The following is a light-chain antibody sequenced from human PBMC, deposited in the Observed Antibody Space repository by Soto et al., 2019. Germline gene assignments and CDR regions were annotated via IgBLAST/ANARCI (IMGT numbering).Light chain of an antibody. CDR1: QSVSSE. J-gene: IGKJ2*01. V-gene: IGKV3-11*01. CDR2: DAS. Sequence: EIVLTQSPATLSLSPGQRATLSGRASQSVSSELAWYQQKPGQAPRLLIYDASNRATGIPARFSGSGSGTDFTLTISSLEPEDFAVYYCHQRSNWLYTFGQGTKLDI. CDR3: HQRSNWLYT.